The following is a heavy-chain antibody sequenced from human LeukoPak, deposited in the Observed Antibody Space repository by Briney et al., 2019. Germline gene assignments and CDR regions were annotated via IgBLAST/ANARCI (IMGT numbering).Heavy chain of an antibody. J-gene: IGHJ4*02. V-gene: IGHV1-24*01. CDR2: FDPEDGET. Sequence: ASVKVSCKVSGYTLTELSMHWVRRAPGKGLEWMGGFDPEDGETIYAQKFQGRVTMTEDTSTDTAYMELSSLRSEDTAVYYCATVLYSSSWPNTYYFDYWGQGTLVTVSS. CDR1: GYTLTELS. CDR3: ATVLYSSSWPNTYYFDY. D-gene: IGHD6-13*01.